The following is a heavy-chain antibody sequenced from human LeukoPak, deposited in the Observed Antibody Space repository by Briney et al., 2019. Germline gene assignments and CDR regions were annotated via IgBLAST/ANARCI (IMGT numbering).Heavy chain of an antibody. Sequence: TSSETLSLTCTVSGGSISSSSYYWGWIRQPPGKGLEWIGSIYYSGSTYYNPSLKSRVTISVDTSKNQFSLKLSSVTAADTAVYYCARPTYDYGDPRTPDYYYYMDVWGKGTTVTVSS. CDR2: IYYSGST. CDR3: ARPTYDYGDPRTPDYYYYMDV. J-gene: IGHJ6*03. D-gene: IGHD4-17*01. V-gene: IGHV4-39*01. CDR1: GGSISSSSYY.